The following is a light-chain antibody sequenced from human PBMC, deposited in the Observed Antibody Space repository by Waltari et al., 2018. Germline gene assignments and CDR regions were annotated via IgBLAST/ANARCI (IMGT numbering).Light chain of an antibody. CDR2: DTS. J-gene: IGKJ2*01. CDR3: QQRSHWPMYT. Sequence: EIVLTQSPATLSLSPGDIATLSCRASESISSQLAWYQQKPGQAPRILIYDTSNRAAGIPARFSGSGSGTDFSLTISSLEPEDFVVYYCQQRSHWPMYTFGQGTKLEIK. CDR1: ESISSQ. V-gene: IGKV3-11*01.